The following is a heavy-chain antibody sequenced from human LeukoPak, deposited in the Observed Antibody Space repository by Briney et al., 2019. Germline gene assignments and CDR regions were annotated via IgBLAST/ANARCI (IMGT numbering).Heavy chain of an antibody. CDR3: ARAVASVVVPAATDY. CDR2: ISAYNGNT. D-gene: IGHD2-2*01. Sequence: GASVKVSCKASGYTFTSYGISWVRQAPGQVLEWMGWISAYNGNTNYAQKLQGRVTMTTDTSTSTAYMELRSLRSDDTAVYYCARAVASVVVPAATDYWGQGTLVTVSS. CDR1: GYTFTSYG. V-gene: IGHV1-18*01. J-gene: IGHJ4*02.